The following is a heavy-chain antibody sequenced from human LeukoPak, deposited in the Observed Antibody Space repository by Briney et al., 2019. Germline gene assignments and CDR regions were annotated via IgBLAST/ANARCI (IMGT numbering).Heavy chain of an antibody. J-gene: IGHJ3*02. CDR1: GDSVSSHDAA. CDR2: TYYRSGWYS. CDR3: TRASHRAFDI. V-gene: IGHV6-1*01. Sequence: SQTLSLTCAISGDSVSSHDAAWNWIRQSPSRGLEWLGRTYYRSGWYSDYAVSVKGRVTINADTPKNQSSLHLNSVTPEDTAMYYCTRASHRAFDIWGQGTMVTVSS.